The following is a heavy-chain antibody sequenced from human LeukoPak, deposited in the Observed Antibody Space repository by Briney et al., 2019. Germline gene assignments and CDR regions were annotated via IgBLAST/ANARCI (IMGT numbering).Heavy chain of an antibody. D-gene: IGHD2-15*01. J-gene: IGHJ4*02. CDR1: GGSFSGYY. CDR2: INHSGST. V-gene: IGHV4-34*01. Sequence: SETLSLTCAVYGGSFSGYYWSWIHQPPGKGLEWIGEINHSGSTNYNPSLKSRVTISVDTSKNQFSLKLSSVTAADTAVYYCASMRYCSGGSCYSSLGRGIDYWGQGTLVTVSS. CDR3: ASMRYCSGGSCYSSLGRGIDY.